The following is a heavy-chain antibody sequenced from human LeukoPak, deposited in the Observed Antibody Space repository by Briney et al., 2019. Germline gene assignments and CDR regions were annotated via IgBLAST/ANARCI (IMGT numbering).Heavy chain of an antibody. CDR1: GSTFSNAW. D-gene: IGHD6-13*01. J-gene: IGHJ4*02. V-gene: IGHV3-15*01. Sequence: GXXLRLSCAASGSTFSNAWMSWVRQAPGKGLEWVGRIKSKTDGGTTDYAAPVKGRFTISRDDSKNTLYLQMNSLKTEDTAVYYCTTASSWYLYYFDYWGQGTLVTVSS. CDR2: IKSKTDGGTT. CDR3: TTASSWYLYYFDY.